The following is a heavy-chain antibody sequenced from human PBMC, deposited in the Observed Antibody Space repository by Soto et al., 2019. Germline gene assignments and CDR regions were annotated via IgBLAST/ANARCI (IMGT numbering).Heavy chain of an antibody. CDR1: GFTFDDYA. CDR3: AKSSGILVVVAATGAFDI. Sequence: EVQLVESGGGLVQPGRSLRLSCAASGFTFDDYAMHWVRQAPGKGLEWVSGISWNSGSIGYADSVKGRFTISRDNAKNSLCLQMNSLRAEDTALYYCAKSSGILVVVAATGAFDIWGQGTMLTVSS. J-gene: IGHJ3*02. CDR2: ISWNSGSI. D-gene: IGHD2-15*01. V-gene: IGHV3-9*01.